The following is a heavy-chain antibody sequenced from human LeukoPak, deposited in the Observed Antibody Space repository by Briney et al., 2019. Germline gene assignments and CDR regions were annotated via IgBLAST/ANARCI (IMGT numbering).Heavy chain of an antibody. D-gene: IGHD3-22*01. CDR1: VCTFSSYA. Sequence: VPVSLMCSVCTFSSYACSWVRQPPAQGLGWVGVIIPFYGTENYPQKLQGRVPLTTDESTSTAYMELSRLRSEDTAVYYYASGAYYYDSSGYCTGANFDYWGQGTLVTVSS. CDR2: IIPFYGTE. CDR3: ASGAYYYDSSGYCTGANFDY. J-gene: IGHJ4*02. V-gene: IGHV1-69*05.